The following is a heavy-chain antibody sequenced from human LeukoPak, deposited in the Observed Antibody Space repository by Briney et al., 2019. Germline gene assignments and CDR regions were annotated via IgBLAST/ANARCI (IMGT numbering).Heavy chain of an antibody. V-gene: IGHV4-39*07. D-gene: IGHD3-10*01. CDR3: ARVGHYYGSGSYYKGWFDP. Sequence: SETLSLTCTVSSGSISTSNYYWGWVRQPPGKALEWIGNIFYSGSTYYSPSLKSRVTISLDTSRNQFSLKLNSVTAADTAVYYCARVGHYYGSGSYYKGWFDPWGQGTLVTVSS. J-gene: IGHJ5*02. CDR1: SGSISTSNYY. CDR2: IFYSGST.